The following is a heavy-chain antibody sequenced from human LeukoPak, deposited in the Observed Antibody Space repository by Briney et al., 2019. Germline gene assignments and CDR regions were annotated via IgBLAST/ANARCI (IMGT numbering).Heavy chain of an antibody. V-gene: IGHV4-31*03. J-gene: IGHJ4*02. Sequence: SETLSLTCTVSGGSISSGGYYWSWIRQYPGKGLEWIGHIYYSGSTYYNPSLKSRDTISVGTSKNQFSLKLSSVTAADTAVYYCARGGRYSSSWYLDYWGQGTLVTVSS. CDR2: IYYSGST. CDR3: ARGGRYSSSWYLDY. CDR1: GGSISSGGYY. D-gene: IGHD6-13*01.